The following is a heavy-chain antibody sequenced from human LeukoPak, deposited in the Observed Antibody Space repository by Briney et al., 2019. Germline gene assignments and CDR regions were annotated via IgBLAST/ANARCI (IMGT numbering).Heavy chain of an antibody. CDR2: IYYSGST. D-gene: IGHD3-16*02. CDR1: GGSISSYY. V-gene: IGHV4-59*01. J-gene: IGHJ6*02. CDR3: ARVVGSYRPYYYYGMDV. Sequence: SETLSLTCTVSGGSISSYYWSWILQPPGKGLEWIGYIYYSGSTNYNPSLKSRVTISVDTSKNQFSLKLSSVTAADTAVYYCARVVGSYRPYYYYGMDVWGQGTTVTVSS.